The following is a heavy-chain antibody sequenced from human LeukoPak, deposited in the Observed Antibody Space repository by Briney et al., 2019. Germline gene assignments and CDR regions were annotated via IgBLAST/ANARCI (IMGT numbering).Heavy chain of an antibody. V-gene: IGHV3-23*01. Sequence: GGSLRLSCAASGFTFSSYAMSWVRQAPGKGLEWVSAISGSGGSTYYADSVKGRFTISRDNSKNTLYLQMNSLRAEDTAVYYCANDPGYSSSWYGGFDPWGQGTLVTVSS. CDR1: GFTFSSYA. CDR2: ISGSGGST. D-gene: IGHD6-13*01. CDR3: ANDPGYSSSWYGGFDP. J-gene: IGHJ5*02.